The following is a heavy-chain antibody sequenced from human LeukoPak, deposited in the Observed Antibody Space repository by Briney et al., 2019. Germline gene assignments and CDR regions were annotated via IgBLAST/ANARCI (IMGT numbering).Heavy chain of an antibody. CDR2: IKKDGIEK. Sequence: GSLRLSCVVSGFTLSSDWMSWVRQAPGKGLEWVANIKKDGIEKYYVESVKGRFTISRDNAKNSLYLQMSSLRAEDTAMYYCARDQYFNLPDDAFDIWGQGTMVTVSS. D-gene: IGHD2/OR15-2a*01. V-gene: IGHV3-7*03. CDR1: GFTLSSDW. J-gene: IGHJ3*02. CDR3: ARDQYFNLPDDAFDI.